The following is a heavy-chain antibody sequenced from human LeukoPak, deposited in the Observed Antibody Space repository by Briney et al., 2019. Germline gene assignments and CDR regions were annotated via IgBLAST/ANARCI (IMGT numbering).Heavy chain of an antibody. CDR3: ARLCDY. Sequence: SETLSLTCTVSGGSISSYYWSWIRQPPGKGLEWIGYIYYSGSTNYNPSLKSRVTISVDTSKNQFSLKLSSVTAADTAVYYCARLCDYWGQGTLVTVSS. CDR2: IYYSGST. J-gene: IGHJ4*02. V-gene: IGHV4-59*08. CDR1: GGSISSYY.